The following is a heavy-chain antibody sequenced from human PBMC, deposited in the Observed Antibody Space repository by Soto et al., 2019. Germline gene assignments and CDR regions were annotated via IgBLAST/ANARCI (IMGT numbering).Heavy chain of an antibody. CDR3: ARGGAMGYNWNYYYYYMDG. D-gene: IGHD1-20*01. J-gene: IGHJ6*03. Sequence: SETLSLTCAVYGGSFSGYYWSWIRHPQGKGLEWIGEINHSGSTNYNPSLKSRVTISVDTSKNQFSLKLSSVTAADTAVYYCARGGAMGYNWNYYYYYMDGRGKGTTVTVSS. CDR1: GGSFSGYY. CDR2: INHSGST. V-gene: IGHV4-34*01.